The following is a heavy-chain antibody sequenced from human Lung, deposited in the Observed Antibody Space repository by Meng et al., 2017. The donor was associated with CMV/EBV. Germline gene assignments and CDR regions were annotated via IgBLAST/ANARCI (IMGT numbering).Heavy chain of an antibody. CDR3: XKDFGSSWYPNWFDP. J-gene: IGHJ5*02. CDR1: GYSITTYY. D-gene: IGHD6-13*01. Sequence: PSLSFHVSGYSITTYYWSWIRTPAGKGLELIGRISASGNTRYTPSLKSRVTMSVDTSKNQFSLKLSSVTAADTAVYYCXKDFGSSWYPNWFDPWGQGTLVTVSS. CDR2: ISASGNT. V-gene: IGHV4-4*07.